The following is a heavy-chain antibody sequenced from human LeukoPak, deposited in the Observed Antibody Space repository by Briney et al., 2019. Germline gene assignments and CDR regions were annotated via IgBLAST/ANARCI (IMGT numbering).Heavy chain of an antibody. J-gene: IGHJ5*02. CDR2: VYYTGST. D-gene: IGHD3-22*01. V-gene: IGHV4-39*01. CDR1: GGSISSSGYY. Sequence: SETLSLTCTVSGGSISSSGYYWGWIRQPPGKGLEWIGTVYYTGSTYYNPSLKSRVTTSEDTSRNQFSLKLNSVTAADTAVYYCARGSGTYYYDSGGYLNWFDPWGQGILVTVTS. CDR3: ARGSGTYYYDSGGYLNWFDP.